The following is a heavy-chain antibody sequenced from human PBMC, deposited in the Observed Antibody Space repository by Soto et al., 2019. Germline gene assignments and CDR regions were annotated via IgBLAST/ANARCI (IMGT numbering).Heavy chain of an antibody. CDR1: GGSISSGGYY. V-gene: IGHV4-31*03. CDR2: IYYSGST. J-gene: IGHJ4*02. D-gene: IGHD6-13*01. CDR3: ARVVAAAGTVIFDY. Sequence: SETLSLTCTVSGGSISSGGYYWSWIRQHPGKGLEWIGYIYYSGSTYYNPSLKSRVTISVDTSKNQFSLKLSSVTAADTAVYYCARVVAAAGTVIFDYWGQGTLVTVSS.